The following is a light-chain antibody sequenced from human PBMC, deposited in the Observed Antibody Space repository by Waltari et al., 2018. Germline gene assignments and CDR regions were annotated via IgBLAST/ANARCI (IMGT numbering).Light chain of an antibody. CDR2: DAS. V-gene: IGKV3-20*01. J-gene: IGKJ1*01. Sequence: LTHSPATLSFFPGERATLSCMSIQIVTWSLAWYQQQPGQAPRLLIYDASSRSTGIPYRFSGSGSGTDFSLTISRLEPEDFAVYYCQKDGSLPATFGQGTKVEIK. CDR3: QKDGSLPAT. CDR1: QIVTWS.